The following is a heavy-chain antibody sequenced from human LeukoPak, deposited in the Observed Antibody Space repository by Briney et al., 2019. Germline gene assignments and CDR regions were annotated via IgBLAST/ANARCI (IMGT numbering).Heavy chain of an antibody. D-gene: IGHD6-19*01. Sequence: GGSLRLSCAASGFTFSSYGMHWVRQAPGKGLEWVAVISYDGSNKYYADSVKGRFTISRDNSKNTLYLQMNSLRAGDTAVYYCAKGTYSSGWYLSLFDYWGQGTLVTVSS. V-gene: IGHV3-30*18. CDR3: AKGTYSSGWYLSLFDY. CDR2: ISYDGSNK. J-gene: IGHJ4*02. CDR1: GFTFSSYG.